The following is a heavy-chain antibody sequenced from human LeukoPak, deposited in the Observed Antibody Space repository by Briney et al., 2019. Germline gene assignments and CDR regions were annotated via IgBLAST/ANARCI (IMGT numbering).Heavy chain of an antibody. V-gene: IGHV1-46*01. CDR2: VNPTGGST. J-gene: IGHJ6*02. D-gene: IGHD2-21*02. CDR1: GYTFTNYF. Sequence: ASVKVSCNTSGYTFTNYFIHWVRQVPGQGLEWMGMVNPTGGSTSYAQSFQGRVTLTGDTSTSTVYMEFSALTSEDTAVYYCARAHHIVVVTAIPRYYYGMDVWGQGTTVTVSS. CDR3: ARAHHIVVVTAIPRYYYGMDV.